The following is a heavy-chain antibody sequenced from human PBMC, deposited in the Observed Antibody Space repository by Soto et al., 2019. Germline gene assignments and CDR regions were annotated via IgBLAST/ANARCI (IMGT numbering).Heavy chain of an antibody. Sequence: GGSLRLSCAASGFTFSSYGMHWVRQAPGKGLEWVAVISYDGSNKYYADSVKGRFTISRDNSKNTLYLQMNSLRAEDTAVYYCAKKTYSYGPRSPNYYYGMDVWGQGTTVTVSS. V-gene: IGHV3-30*18. D-gene: IGHD5-18*01. CDR1: GFTFSSYG. CDR2: ISYDGSNK. J-gene: IGHJ6*02. CDR3: AKKTYSYGPRSPNYYYGMDV.